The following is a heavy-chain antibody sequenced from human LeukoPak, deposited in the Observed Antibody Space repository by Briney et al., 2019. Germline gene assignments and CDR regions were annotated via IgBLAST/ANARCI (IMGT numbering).Heavy chain of an antibody. J-gene: IGHJ6*03. Sequence: GGSLRLSCAASGFTFSSYAMSWVRQAPGKGLEWVSAISGSGGSTYYADSVKGRFTISRDNSKNTLYLQMNSLRAEDTAVYYCAKDLSSSFPYYYYYMDVWGKGTTVTVSS. CDR1: GFTFSSYA. CDR2: ISGSGGST. D-gene: IGHD6-6*01. V-gene: IGHV3-23*01. CDR3: AKDLSSSFPYYYYYMDV.